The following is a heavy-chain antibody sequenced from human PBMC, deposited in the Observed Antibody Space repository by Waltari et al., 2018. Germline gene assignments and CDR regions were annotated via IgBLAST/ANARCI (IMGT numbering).Heavy chain of an antibody. CDR1: GFTFSSYE. D-gene: IGHD5-12*01. Sequence: EVQLVESGGGLVQPGGSLRLSCAASGFTFSSYEMNWVRQAPGKGLEWVSYISSSGSTIYYADSVKGRFTISRDNAKNSLYLQMNSLRAEDTAVYYCAIGYSGYGGHFDYWGQGTLVTVSS. CDR3: AIGYSGYGGHFDY. CDR2: ISSSGSTI. V-gene: IGHV3-48*03. J-gene: IGHJ4*02.